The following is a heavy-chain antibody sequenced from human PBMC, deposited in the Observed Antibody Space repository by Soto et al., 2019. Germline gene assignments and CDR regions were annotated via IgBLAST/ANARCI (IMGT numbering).Heavy chain of an antibody. CDR3: AREGVYDSLDY. CDR1: GFTFSGYE. D-gene: IGHD5-12*01. CDR2: ITSGSSI. J-gene: IGHJ4*02. Sequence: GGSLRLSCAASGFTFSGYEMNWVRQAPGKGLEWVSYITSGSSIYYADSVKGRFTISRDNAKNSLFLQMNSLRAEDTAVYYCAREGVYDSLDYWGQGTLVTVS. V-gene: IGHV3-48*03.